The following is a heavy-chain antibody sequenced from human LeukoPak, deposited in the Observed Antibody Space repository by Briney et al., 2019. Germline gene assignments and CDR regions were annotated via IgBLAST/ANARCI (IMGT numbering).Heavy chain of an antibody. CDR1: GFTFSTYS. V-gene: IGHV3-23*01. Sequence: GGSLRLSCAASGFTFSTYSMSWVRQAPGKGLEWVSGISGGGGSTYYADSVTGRFTISRDNSKNTVSLQMNSLRADDTAVYYCAKEIGVTGSLGARFDYWGQATLVTVSS. J-gene: IGHJ4*02. D-gene: IGHD3-9*01. CDR3: AKEIGVTGSLGARFDY. CDR2: ISGGGGST.